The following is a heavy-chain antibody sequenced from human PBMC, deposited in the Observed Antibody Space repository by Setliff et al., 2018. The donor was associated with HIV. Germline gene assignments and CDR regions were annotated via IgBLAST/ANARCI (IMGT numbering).Heavy chain of an antibody. CDR1: GDTFTSYY. Sequence: GASVKVSCKASGDTFTSYYMHWVRRAPGQGLEWMGMISPSGASTKYAQRLQGRVTLTRDTSSSTVYVELSSLRSEDTAVYYCARSVPDSAYRPTDYWGQGTQVTVSS. D-gene: IGHD3-22*01. CDR2: ISPSGAST. J-gene: IGHJ4*02. CDR3: ARSVPDSAYRPTDY. V-gene: IGHV1-46*01.